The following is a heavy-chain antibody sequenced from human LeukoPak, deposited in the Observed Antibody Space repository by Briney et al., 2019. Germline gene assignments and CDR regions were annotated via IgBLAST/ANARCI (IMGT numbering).Heavy chain of an antibody. V-gene: IGHV3-23*01. CDR3: TKRITATAPFDS. CDR2: ITGSGDFA. CDR1: GFPFSTYG. Sequence: GGSLRLSCAASGFPFSTYGISWVRQAPGKGLEWVSAITGSGDFAKYADSVRGRFTISRVNSKNTVYLQMNSLTVEDTALYYCTKRITATAPFDSWGQGALVIVSS. D-gene: IGHD5-24*01. J-gene: IGHJ4*02.